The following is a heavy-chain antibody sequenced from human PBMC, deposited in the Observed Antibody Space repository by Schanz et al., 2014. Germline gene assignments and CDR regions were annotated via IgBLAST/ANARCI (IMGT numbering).Heavy chain of an antibody. V-gene: IGHV3-23*01. J-gene: IGHJ4*02. D-gene: IGHD2-2*01. CDR1: GFVFRTFA. Sequence: EVQLLESGGALVQPGGSLRVSCAASGFVFRTFAMYWVRQAPGKGLEWVSDISDSGDSTHYADSVKGRFTISRDNAKNSLFLQMNSLSAEDTAVYYCAKVAPAATYLDSWGLGTLVTVSS. CDR3: AKVAPAATYLDS. CDR2: ISDSGDST.